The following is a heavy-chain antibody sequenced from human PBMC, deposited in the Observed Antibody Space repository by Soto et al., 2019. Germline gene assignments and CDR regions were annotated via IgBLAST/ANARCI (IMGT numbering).Heavy chain of an antibody. J-gene: IGHJ3*02. Sequence: ASVKVSCKASGGTFSSYAISWVRQAPGQGLEWMGGIIPNYGNTNYAQKLQGRVTMTTDTSTSTAYMELRSLRSDDTAVYYCARSLGDIVVVVAASHPTHDAFDIWGQGTMVTVSS. V-gene: IGHV1-18*01. CDR2: IIPNYGNT. CDR3: ARSLGDIVVVVAASHPTHDAFDI. CDR1: GGTFSSYA. D-gene: IGHD2-15*01.